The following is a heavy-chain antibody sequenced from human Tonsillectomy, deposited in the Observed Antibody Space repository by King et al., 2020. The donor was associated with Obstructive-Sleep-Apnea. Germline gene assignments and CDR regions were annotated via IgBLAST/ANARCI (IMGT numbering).Heavy chain of an antibody. Sequence: TLKESGPTLVKPTQTLTLTCTFSGFSLRTSGVGVGWIRQPPGKALEWLALIYWDDDKRYSPFLKSRLTITKDTSKNQVVLTMTNVDPVDTATYFCPHTPPPTATIYDYGMDVWGQGTTVTVSS. D-gene: IGHD5-12*01. CDR1: GFSLRTSGVG. CDR2: IYWDDDK. J-gene: IGHJ6*02. V-gene: IGHV2-5*02. CDR3: PHTPPPTATIYDYGMDV.